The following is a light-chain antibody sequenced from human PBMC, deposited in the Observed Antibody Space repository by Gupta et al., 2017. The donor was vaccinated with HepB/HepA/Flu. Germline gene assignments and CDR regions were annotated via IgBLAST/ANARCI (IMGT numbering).Light chain of an antibody. Sequence: QSALTQPASVSGSPGQSITISCTGTSSDVGGYNYVSWYQQHPGKVPILMIYDVTNRPSGVSKRFSGSKSGNTASLTISGLQAEDEADYYCSSYTGSSLVVFGGGTKLTVL. CDR3: SSYTGSSLVV. J-gene: IGLJ2*01. CDR2: DVT. V-gene: IGLV2-14*03. CDR1: SSDVGGYNY.